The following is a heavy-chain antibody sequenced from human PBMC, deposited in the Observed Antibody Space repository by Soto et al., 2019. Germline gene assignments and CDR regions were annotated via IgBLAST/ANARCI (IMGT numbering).Heavy chain of an antibody. CDR3: ARDTPTRSTEKHYYYYGMDV. CDR1: GFTVSSNY. CDR2: IYSGGST. Sequence: GGSLRLSCAASGFTVSSNYMSWVRRAPGKGLEWVSVIYSGGSTYYADSVKGRFTISRDNSKNTLYLQMNSLRAEDTAVYYCARDTPTRSTEKHYYYYGMDVWGQGTTVTVSS. V-gene: IGHV3-53*01. J-gene: IGHJ6*02.